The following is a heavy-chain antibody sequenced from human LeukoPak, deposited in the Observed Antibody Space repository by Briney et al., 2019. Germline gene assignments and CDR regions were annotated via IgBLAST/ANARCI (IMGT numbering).Heavy chain of an antibody. J-gene: IGHJ4*02. CDR3: AKDKVDIVVVVAATLGQMYYFDY. CDR2: ISGSGGST. Sequence: GGSLRLSCAASGFTFSSYAMSWVRQAPGKGLEWVSAISGSGGSTYYADSVKGRFTISRDNSKNTLYLQMNSLRAEDTAVYYCAKDKVDIVVVVAATLGQMYYFDYWGQGTLVTVSS. D-gene: IGHD2-15*01. V-gene: IGHV3-23*01. CDR1: GFTFSSYA.